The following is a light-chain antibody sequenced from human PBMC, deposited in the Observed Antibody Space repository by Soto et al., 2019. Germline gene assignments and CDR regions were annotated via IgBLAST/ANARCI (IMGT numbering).Light chain of an antibody. CDR2: GAS. J-gene: IGKJ1*01. V-gene: IGKV1-5*01. Sequence: DIQMTQSPSTLSASVGDRVTITCRASQSISSWLAWYQQKPGKAPKLLIYGASSLESGVPSRFSGSGSGTEFTLTISSLQPDDFATYYCQQYKSSSRTFGQGTKVDIK. CDR3: QQYKSSSRT. CDR1: QSISSW.